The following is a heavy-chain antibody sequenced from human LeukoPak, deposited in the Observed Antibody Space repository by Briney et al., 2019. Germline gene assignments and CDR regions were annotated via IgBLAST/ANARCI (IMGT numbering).Heavy chain of an antibody. CDR2: ISSSSSTI. D-gene: IGHD3-9*01. CDR3: ARSAEGYFDWSDFDY. Sequence: GGSLRLSCAASGFTFSSYSMNWVRQAPGKGLEWVSYISSSSSTIYYADSVKGRFTISRDNAKNSLYLQMNSLRAEDTAVYYCARSAEGYFDWSDFDYWGQGTLVTVSS. V-gene: IGHV3-48*04. CDR1: GFTFSSYS. J-gene: IGHJ4*02.